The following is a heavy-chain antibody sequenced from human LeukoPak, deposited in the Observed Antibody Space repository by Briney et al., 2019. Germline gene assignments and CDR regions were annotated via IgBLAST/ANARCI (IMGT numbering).Heavy chain of an antibody. V-gene: IGHV5-51*01. J-gene: IGHJ4*02. Sequence: GASLKISCKVSGYHFTTYWIAWVRQKPGKVLEWMGMVFPGDSKTNYSPAFLGQVTMSVDKSIGAAYLQWRSLKASDTAMYYCARLDTKNYQFWGQGTLVSVSS. CDR1: GYHFTTYW. D-gene: IGHD1-7*01. CDR3: ARLDTKNYQF. CDR2: VFPGDSKT.